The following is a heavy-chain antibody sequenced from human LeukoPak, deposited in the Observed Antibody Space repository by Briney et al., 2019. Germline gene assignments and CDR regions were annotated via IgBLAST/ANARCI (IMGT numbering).Heavy chain of an antibody. CDR2: INHSGST. D-gene: IGHD3-22*01. Sequence: SETLSLTCAVYGGSFSGYYWSWIRQPPGKGLEWTGEINHSGSTNYNPSLKSRVTISVDTSKNQFSLKLSSVTAADTAVYYWARGPIVVVINSYFDYWGQGTLVTVSS. J-gene: IGHJ4*02. CDR3: ARGPIVVVINSYFDY. CDR1: GGSFSGYY. V-gene: IGHV4-34*01.